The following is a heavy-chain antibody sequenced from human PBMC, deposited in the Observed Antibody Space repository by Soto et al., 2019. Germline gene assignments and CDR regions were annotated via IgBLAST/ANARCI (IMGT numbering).Heavy chain of an antibody. Sequence: QVQLVQSGAELKKPGASVKVSCKASGYTFTGHYIHWVRQAPGQGLEWMGRSNTNRGDTNYAQKFQGRVTMTRDTSFSTAYMELRRLRSDDTAVYFCARDFADSSVRYFYFYVMDVWGQGTTVTVSS. J-gene: IGHJ6*02. D-gene: IGHD3-22*01. V-gene: IGHV1-2*02. CDR1: GYTFTGHY. CDR2: SNTNRGDT. CDR3: ARDFADSSVRYFYFYVMDV.